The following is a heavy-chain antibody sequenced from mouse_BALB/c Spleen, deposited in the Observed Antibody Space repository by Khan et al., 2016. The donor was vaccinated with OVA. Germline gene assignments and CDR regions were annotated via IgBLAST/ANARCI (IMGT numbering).Heavy chain of an antibody. D-gene: IGHD2-10*01. CDR3: ARAYYANYREAMDY. CDR2: LWGDGST. J-gene: IGHJ4*01. Sequence: VQLQESGPGPVAPSQSLSITCTVSGFSLTGYGVNWVRQPPGKGLDWLGMLWGDGSTDYNSDLKSRLSISKDNSTSQVFLKMNSLQTDDTARYYCARAYYANYREAMDYWGQGTSGTVSS. CDR1: GFSLTGYG. V-gene: IGHV2-6-7*01.